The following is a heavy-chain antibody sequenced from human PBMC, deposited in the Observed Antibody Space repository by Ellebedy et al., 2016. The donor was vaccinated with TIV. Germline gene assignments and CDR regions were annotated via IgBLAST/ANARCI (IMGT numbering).Heavy chain of an antibody. V-gene: IGHV4-38-2*02. J-gene: IGHJ4*01. CDR1: GYSSGYY. CDR2: IYYTGST. CDR3: VRSSDNRGYYHDY. D-gene: IGHD3-22*01. Sequence: SETLSLXCSVSGYSSGYYWGWLRQPPGKGLEWIGSIYYTGSTYYNPSLNSRVTISGDTSKKQLSLRLSLVTAADMAVYYCVRSSDNRGYYHDYWGHGTLVTVSS.